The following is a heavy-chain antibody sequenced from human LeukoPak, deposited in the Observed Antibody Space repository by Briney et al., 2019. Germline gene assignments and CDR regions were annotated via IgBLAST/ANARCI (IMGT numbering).Heavy chain of an antibody. CDR2: INHSGST. V-gene: IGHV4-34*01. CDR1: GGSISNYY. D-gene: IGHD1-14*01. CDR3: AGDHENFDY. J-gene: IGHJ4*02. Sequence: ASETLSLTCTVSGGSISNYYWSWIRQPPGKGLEWIGEINHSGSTNYNPSLKSRVTISVDTSKNQFSLKLSSVTAADTAVYYCAGDHENFDYWGQGTLVTVSS.